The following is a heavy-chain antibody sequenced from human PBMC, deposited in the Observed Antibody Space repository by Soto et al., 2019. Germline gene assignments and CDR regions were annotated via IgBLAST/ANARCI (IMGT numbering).Heavy chain of an antibody. CDR2: ISAYNGNT. Sequence: QVQLVQSGAEVKKPGASVKVSCKASGYTFTSYGISWVRQAPGQGLEWMGWISAYNGNTNYAQKLQGRVTMTTDTXXXXXXXXXXXXXXXXXXXXYCARDXXXESDYWGQGTLVTVSS. J-gene: IGHJ4*02. D-gene: IGHD2-8*02. CDR3: ARDXXXESDY. CDR1: GYTFTSYG. V-gene: IGHV1-18*01.